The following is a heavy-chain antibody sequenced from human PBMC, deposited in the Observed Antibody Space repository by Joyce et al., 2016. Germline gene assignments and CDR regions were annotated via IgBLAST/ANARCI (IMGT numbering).Heavy chain of an antibody. J-gene: IGHJ6*02. Sequence: QVQLVQSGAEVKKPGASVTVSCKSSGYTFTNYFIHWVRQAPGQGLEWMGLMDPSGGVTTYAQKFQGRVTMTRDTSTSTVYMELSSLRFEDTAVYYCARTNAMDVWGQGTTVTVSS. CDR2: MDPSGGVT. CDR1: GYTFTNYF. V-gene: IGHV1-46*01. CDR3: ARTNAMDV.